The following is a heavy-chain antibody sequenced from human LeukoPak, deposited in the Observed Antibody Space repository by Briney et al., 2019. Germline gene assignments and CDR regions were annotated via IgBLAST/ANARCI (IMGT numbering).Heavy chain of an antibody. Sequence: EASVKVSCKTSGYTFTSYDINWVRQAPGQGLEWMGRINPNSGDTNYAQKFQGRVAMTRDTSISTAFMELTRLRSDDTAVYYCARDYCSSTSCLFDYWGQGTLVTVSP. D-gene: IGHD2-2*01. CDR2: INPNSGDT. CDR3: ARDYCSSTSCLFDY. CDR1: GYTFTSYD. V-gene: IGHV1-2*06. J-gene: IGHJ4*02.